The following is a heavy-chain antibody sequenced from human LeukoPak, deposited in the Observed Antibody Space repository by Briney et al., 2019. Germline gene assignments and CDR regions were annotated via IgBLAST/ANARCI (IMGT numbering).Heavy chain of an antibody. V-gene: IGHV1-2*02. CDR1: GYTFTGHY. CDR3: ARSTYYYYGGGDYSVDAFDI. J-gene: IGHJ3*02. Sequence: ASAKVSCKASGYTFTGHYLQWVRQAPEQGIEWMGWLNPKSGGTNLAQKFQGRVTMTRDTSMGTAYMELSRLTSDDTAVYYCARSTYYYYGGGDYSVDAFDIWGQGTMVTVSS. D-gene: IGHD3-10*01. CDR2: LNPKSGGT.